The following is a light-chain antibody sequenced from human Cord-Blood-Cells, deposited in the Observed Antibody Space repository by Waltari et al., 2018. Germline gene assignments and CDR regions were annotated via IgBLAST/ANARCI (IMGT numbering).Light chain of an antibody. J-gene: IGLJ2*01. Sequence: QSALTQPASVSGSPGQSITISCTGTSSDDGGYNYVSWYQQHPGKAPKLLIYEVSNRPSGVTIRFSGSKSGNTASLTISGLQAEDEADYYCSSYTSSSTLVFGGGTKLTVL. CDR1: SSDDGGYNY. V-gene: IGLV2-14*01. CDR2: EVS. CDR3: SSYTSSSTLV.